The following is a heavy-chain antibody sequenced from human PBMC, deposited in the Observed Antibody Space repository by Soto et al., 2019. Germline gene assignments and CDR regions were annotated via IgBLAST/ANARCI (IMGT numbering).Heavy chain of an antibody. CDR2: IIPILGIA. V-gene: IGHV1-69*02. D-gene: IGHD6-19*01. CDR3: ASTTKDGCNSY. Sequence: QVQLVQSGAEVKKPGSSVKVSCKASGGTFSSYTISWVRQAPGQGLEWMGRIIPILGIANYAQKFQGRVTITADKSTSTAYMELSSLRSEDTAVYYCASTTKDGCNSYWGQGTLVTVSS. CDR1: GGTFSSYT. J-gene: IGHJ4*02.